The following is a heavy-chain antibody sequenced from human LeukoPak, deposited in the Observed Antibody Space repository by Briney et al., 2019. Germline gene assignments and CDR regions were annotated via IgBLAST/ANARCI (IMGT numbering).Heavy chain of an antibody. CDR1: GGSISSYY. Sequence: SETLSLTCTVSGGSISSYYWSWIRQPAGKGLEWIGRIYTSGSTNYNPSLKSRVTMSVDTSKNQFSLKLSSVTAADTAVYYCAGSYNNAGYFYYGMDVWGQGTTVTVSS. CDR3: AGSYNNAGYFYYGMDV. V-gene: IGHV4-4*07. CDR2: IYTSGST. J-gene: IGHJ6*02. D-gene: IGHD1-26*01.